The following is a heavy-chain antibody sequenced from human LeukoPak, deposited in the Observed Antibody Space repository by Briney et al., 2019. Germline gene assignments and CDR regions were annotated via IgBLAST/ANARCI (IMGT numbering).Heavy chain of an antibody. D-gene: IGHD3-10*01. Sequence: SETLSLTCTVSGGSISSSSYYWGWIRQPPGKGLEWIGSIYYSGSTYYNPSLKSRVTISVDTSKNQFSLKLSSVTAADTAVYYCARGVLLWFGELLAPYYFDYWGQGTLVTVSS. CDR1: GGSISSSSYY. J-gene: IGHJ4*02. CDR2: IYYSGST. CDR3: ARGVLLWFGELLAPYYFDY. V-gene: IGHV4-39*01.